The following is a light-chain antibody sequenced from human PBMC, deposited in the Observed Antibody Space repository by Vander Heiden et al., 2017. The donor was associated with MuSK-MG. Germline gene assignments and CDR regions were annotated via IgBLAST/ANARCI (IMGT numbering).Light chain of an antibody. Sequence: QSALTLPASVSGSPGHSITISCPGTRRAVGGFNYVSWYQQHPGKVPKRIMEDVSNRPSGMSSRFSGSKSGKTASMTISGLQAEDEADYSCSSYSSSTCCVLGGGTKLTGL. CDR1: RRAVGGFNY. J-gene: IGLJ3*02. CDR2: DVS. CDR3: SSYSSSTCCV. V-gene: IGLV2-14*03.